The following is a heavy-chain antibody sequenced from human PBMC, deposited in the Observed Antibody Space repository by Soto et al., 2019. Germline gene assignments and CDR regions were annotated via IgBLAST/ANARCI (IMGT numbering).Heavy chain of an antibody. CDR3: ARALYDSSGFYFASDD. D-gene: IGHD3-22*01. CDR2: IWYDGNNK. J-gene: IGHJ4*02. Sequence: QVHLVESGGGVVQPGRSLRLSCAASGISFSSYGMHWVRQPPGKGLEWVAFIWYDGNNKYYADSVKGRFTVSRDKSKNTLYLQMNSLRAEDTAVYYCARALYDSSGFYFASDDWGQGTLVTVSS. V-gene: IGHV3-33*01. CDR1: GISFSSYG.